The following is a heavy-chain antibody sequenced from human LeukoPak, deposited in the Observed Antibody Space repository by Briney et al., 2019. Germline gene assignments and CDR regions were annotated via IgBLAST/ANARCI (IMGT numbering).Heavy chain of an antibody. CDR2: FHNSGST. D-gene: IGHD3-16*01. CDR3: AREGGRNSFDY. CDR1: SGSISSDGYY. Sequence: PSETLSLTCTVSSGSISSDGYYWSWIRQHPGKGLEWIGYFHNSGSTYYNPSLKSRVPISVATSKNQFSLNLSSATAADTAVYYCAREGGRNSFDYWGQGTLVTVSS. J-gene: IGHJ4*02. V-gene: IGHV4-31*03.